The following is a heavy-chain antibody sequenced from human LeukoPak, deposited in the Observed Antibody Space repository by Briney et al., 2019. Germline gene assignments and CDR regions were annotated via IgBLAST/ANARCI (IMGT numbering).Heavy chain of an antibody. J-gene: IGHJ4*02. CDR2: ISSAGTT. CDR3: ARDLEAANTYYFDY. CDR1: GFTVSSSY. V-gene: IGHV3-66*01. Sequence: EGSLRLPCAASGFTVSSSYMSWVRQAPGKGLEWVSIISSAGTTYYADPVKGRFTISRDNSKNTVYLQVNSLRDEDTAVYYCARDLEAANTYYFDYWGQGTMVTVSS. D-gene: IGHD6-13*01.